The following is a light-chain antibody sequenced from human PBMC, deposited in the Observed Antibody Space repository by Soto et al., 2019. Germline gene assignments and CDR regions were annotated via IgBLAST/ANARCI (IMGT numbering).Light chain of an antibody. J-gene: IGKJ5*01. Sequence: EIVLAQSPGSLSLSPGEIATLSCSASQSVSSYLAWYQQKPGQAPRLLIYDASNRATGIPARFSGSGSGTDFTLTISSLEPEDFAVYYCQQRSNWPPSINFGQGTRLEIK. V-gene: IGKV3-11*01. CDR2: DAS. CDR1: QSVSSY. CDR3: QQRSNWPPSIN.